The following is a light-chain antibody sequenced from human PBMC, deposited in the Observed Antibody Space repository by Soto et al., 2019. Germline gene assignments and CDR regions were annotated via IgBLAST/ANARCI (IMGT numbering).Light chain of an antibody. V-gene: IGKV1-5*01. Sequence: DIQMTQSPSTLSGSVGDRFTITCRASQSISSWLAWYQQKPGKAPKLLIYGASSLESGVPSRFSGSGSGTEFTLTISSLQPDDFATYYCQQYNSYWTFGQGTKVDIK. J-gene: IGKJ1*01. CDR2: GAS. CDR3: QQYNSYWT. CDR1: QSISSW.